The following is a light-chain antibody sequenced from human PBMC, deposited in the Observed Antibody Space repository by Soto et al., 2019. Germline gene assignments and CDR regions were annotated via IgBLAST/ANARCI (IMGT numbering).Light chain of an antibody. Sequence: DIQMTQSPSSLSASVGDRVTITCRASQSISSYLNWYHQKPGKAPKLLIYAASSLQSGVPSRFSGSGSRTDFTLTISSLQPEDFATYYCQRSRLTFGGGTKVEIK. V-gene: IGKV1-39*01. CDR2: AAS. CDR3: QRSRLT. CDR1: QSISSY. J-gene: IGKJ4*01.